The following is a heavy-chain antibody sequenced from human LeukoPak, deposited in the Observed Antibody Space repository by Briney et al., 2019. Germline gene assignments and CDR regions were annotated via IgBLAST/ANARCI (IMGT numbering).Heavy chain of an antibody. CDR1: SGSINSSSYY. CDR2: VYYRGST. J-gene: IGHJ4*02. V-gene: IGHV4-39*01. Sequence: SETLSLTCSGSSGSINSSSYYWGWIRQPPGKGLEWIGSVYYRGSTYYNPSLRSRVTISINTSNNQFSLKLSSVTAADTAVYYCARCDFGSVSYSPHYDYWGQGTLVTVSS. CDR3: ARCDFGSVSYSPHYDY. D-gene: IGHD3-10*01.